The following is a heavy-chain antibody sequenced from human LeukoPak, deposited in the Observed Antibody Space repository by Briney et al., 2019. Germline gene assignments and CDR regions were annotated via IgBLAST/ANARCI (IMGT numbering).Heavy chain of an antibody. V-gene: IGHV5-51*01. D-gene: IGHD3-22*01. CDR2: LYPGDSDT. CDR3: ARRDDSSGYYRNYFDY. CDR1: GYSFTSYW. J-gene: IGHJ4*02. Sequence: GESLKISCKGSGYSFTSYWIGWVRQMPGKGLEWMGILYPGDSDTRYSPSFQGQVTISADKSISTAYLQWSSLKASDTAMYYCARRDDSSGYYRNYFDYWGQGTLVTVSS.